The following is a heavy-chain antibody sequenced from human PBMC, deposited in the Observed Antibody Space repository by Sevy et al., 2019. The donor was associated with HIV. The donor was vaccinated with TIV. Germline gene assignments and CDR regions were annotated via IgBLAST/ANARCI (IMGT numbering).Heavy chain of an antibody. V-gene: IGHV3-30*18. D-gene: IGHD6-19*01. CDR2: TSYDGSNK. J-gene: IGHJ5*02. Sequence: GGSLRLSCAASGFTFSSYGMHWVRQAPGKGLDWVTDTSYDGSNKYYADSVKGRFTISRDNSKNTLYLQMNSLRVEDTAVYYCAKGGQWLVRDWFDPWGQGTLVTVSS. CDR3: AKGGQWLVRDWFDP. CDR1: GFTFSSYG.